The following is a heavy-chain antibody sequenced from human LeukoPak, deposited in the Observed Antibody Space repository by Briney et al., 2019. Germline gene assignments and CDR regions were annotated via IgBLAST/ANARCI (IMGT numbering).Heavy chain of an antibody. CDR3: ARELRYFDWSPRANWFDP. V-gene: IGHV1-2*04. CDR2: INPNSGGT. CDR1: GYTFTGYY. D-gene: IGHD3-9*01. Sequence: ASVKVSCKASGYTFTGYYMHWVRQAPGQGLEWMGWINPNSGGTNYAQKFQGWVTMTRDTSISTAYMELSRLRSDDTAVYYCARELRYFDWSPRANWFDPWGQGILVTVSS. J-gene: IGHJ5*02.